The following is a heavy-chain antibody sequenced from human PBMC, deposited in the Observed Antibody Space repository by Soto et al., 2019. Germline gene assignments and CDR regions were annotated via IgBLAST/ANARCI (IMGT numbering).Heavy chain of an antibody. CDR1: VGSFIGYY. J-gene: IGHJ2*01. CDR3: ARGRGDGYNQNWYFDL. D-gene: IGHD3-10*01. V-gene: IGHV4-34*01. CDR2: INNGGSS. Sequence: PSETPSLTCAVYVGSFIGYYWSWIRQPPGKGLEWIGEINNGGSSNYNPSLKSRGSMSVGTSNNQFSLKLTSVTAADTAVYYCARGRGDGYNQNWYFDLWGRGTLVTVSS.